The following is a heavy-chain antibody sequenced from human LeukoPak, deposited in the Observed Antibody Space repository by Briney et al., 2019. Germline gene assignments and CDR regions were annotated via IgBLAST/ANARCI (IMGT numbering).Heavy chain of an antibody. D-gene: IGHD1-26*01. CDR3: NTRLVGGTTVNDY. CDR1: GFTFSNAW. V-gene: IGHV3-15*01. CDR2: IKSKTDGGTT. Sequence: GGSLRLSCTASGFTFSNAWMSWVRQAPGKGLEWVGRIKSKTDGGTTDYAAPVKGRFTISRDDSKNTLYLQMSSLKTEDTAVYYCNTRLVGGTTVNDYWGQGTLVTVSS. J-gene: IGHJ4*02.